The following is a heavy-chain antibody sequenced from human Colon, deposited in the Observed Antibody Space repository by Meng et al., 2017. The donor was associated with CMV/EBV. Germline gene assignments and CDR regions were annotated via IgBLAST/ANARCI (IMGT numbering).Heavy chain of an antibody. CDR1: GGTISSSNG. J-gene: IGHJ2*01. CDR3: ARVRGYSYGPYWYFDL. D-gene: IGHD5-18*01. V-gene: IGHV4-4*02. CDR2: IFHTGSI. Sequence: GGTISSSNGGSWVRQSPGKRLEWIGEIFHTGSINYNPSLESQVTISIDKSKNQFSLKLPSVTAADTAVYYCARVRGYSYGPYWYFDLWGRGTLVTVSS.